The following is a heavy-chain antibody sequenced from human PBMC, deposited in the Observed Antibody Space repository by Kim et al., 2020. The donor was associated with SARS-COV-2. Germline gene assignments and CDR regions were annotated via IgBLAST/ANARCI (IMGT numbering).Heavy chain of an antibody. D-gene: IGHD6-13*01. J-gene: IGHJ4*02. CDR3: ARARKQQLVFDY. V-gene: IGHV4-31*03. CDR1: GGSISSGGYY. CDR2: IYYSGST. Sequence: SETLSLTCTVSGGSISSGGYYWSWIRQHPGKGLEWIGYIYYSGSTYYNPSLKSRVTISVDTSKNQFSLKLSSVTAADSAVYYCARARKQQLVFDYWGQGILVTVSS.